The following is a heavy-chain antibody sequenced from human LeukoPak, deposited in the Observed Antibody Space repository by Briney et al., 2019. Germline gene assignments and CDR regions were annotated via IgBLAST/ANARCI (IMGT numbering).Heavy chain of an antibody. CDR1: GYTFTGYY. CDR3: ARDYSGDSSGYYWAFDY. D-gene: IGHD3-22*01. J-gene: IGHJ4*02. CDR2: INPNSGGT. V-gene: IGHV1-2*02. Sequence: ASVKVSCKASGYTFTGYYMHWVRQAPGQGLEWMGWINPNSGGTNYAQEFQGRVTMTRDTSISTAYMELSRLRSDDTAVYYCARDYSGDSSGYYWAFDYWGQGTQVTVSS.